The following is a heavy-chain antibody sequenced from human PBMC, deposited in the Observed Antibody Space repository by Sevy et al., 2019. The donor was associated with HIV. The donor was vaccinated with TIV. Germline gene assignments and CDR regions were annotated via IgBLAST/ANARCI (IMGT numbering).Heavy chain of an antibody. D-gene: IGHD2-2*01. CDR1: GFIFSDFY. J-gene: IGHJ6*02. Sequence: GGSLRLSCAASGFIFSDFYMSWVRQAHGKGLEWISYISSRGSTIYYADSVKGRFTISRDNAKNSLYLQMNSLTAEDTAVYYCARDHVVVEPLANYGMDVWGQGTTVTVSS. V-gene: IGHV3-11*01. CDR2: ISSRGSTI. CDR3: ARDHVVVEPLANYGMDV.